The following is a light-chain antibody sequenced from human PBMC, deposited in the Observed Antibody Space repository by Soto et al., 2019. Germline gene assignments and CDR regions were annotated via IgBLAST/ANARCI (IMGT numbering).Light chain of an antibody. Sequence: DIQMTQSPSSLSASVGDRVTITCRASQDISNYLAWYQQKPGKVPKLLIYAASTLQSGVPSRFSGSGSGTDFTLTISSLQPEDVATYYCQQYTSAPRTFGGGTKVEIK. CDR2: AAS. J-gene: IGKJ4*01. CDR3: QQYTSAPRT. V-gene: IGKV1-27*01. CDR1: QDISNY.